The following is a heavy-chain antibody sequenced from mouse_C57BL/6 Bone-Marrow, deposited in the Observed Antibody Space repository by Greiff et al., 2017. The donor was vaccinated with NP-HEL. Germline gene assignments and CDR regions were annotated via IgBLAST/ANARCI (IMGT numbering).Heavy chain of an antibody. CDR3: ATGLLPSMDY. CDR1: GFTFSDYG. D-gene: IGHD2-3*01. J-gene: IGHJ4*01. CDR2: ISSASSTI. V-gene: IGHV5-17*01. Sequence: DVMLVESGGGLVKPGGSLKLSCAASGFTFSDYGMHWVRQAPEKGLEWVAYISSASSTIYYADTVKGRFTISRDNAKNTLFLQMTSLRSEDTAMYYCATGLLPSMDYWGQGTSVTVSS.